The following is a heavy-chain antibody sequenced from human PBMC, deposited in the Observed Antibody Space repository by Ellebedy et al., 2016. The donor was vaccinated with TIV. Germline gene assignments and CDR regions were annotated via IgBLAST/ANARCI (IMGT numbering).Heavy chain of an antibody. CDR3: ARDPYQMATIRGYFDY. CDR1: GYTLTELS. V-gene: IGHV1-24*01. J-gene: IGHJ4*02. CDR2: FDPEDGET. D-gene: IGHD5-12*01. Sequence: ASVKVSCKVSGYTLTELSMHWVRQAPGKGLDWMGGFDPEDGETINAQKFQGRVTMTEDTSTDTAYMELSSLRSEDTAVYYCARDPYQMATIRGYFDYWGQGTLVTVSS.